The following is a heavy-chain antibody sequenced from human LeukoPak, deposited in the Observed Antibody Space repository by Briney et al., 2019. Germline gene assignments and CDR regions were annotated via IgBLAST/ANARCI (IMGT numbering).Heavy chain of an antibody. CDR2: ISAYNGNT. Sequence: GASVKVSCKASGYTFTSYGISWVRQAPGQGLEWMGWISAYNGNTNYAQKFQGRVTITADESTSTAYMELSSLRSEDTAVYYCARGGLTTGGYFDYWGQGTLVTVSS. CDR1: GYTFTSYG. J-gene: IGHJ4*02. V-gene: IGHV1-18*01. D-gene: IGHD4-11*01. CDR3: ARGGLTTGGYFDY.